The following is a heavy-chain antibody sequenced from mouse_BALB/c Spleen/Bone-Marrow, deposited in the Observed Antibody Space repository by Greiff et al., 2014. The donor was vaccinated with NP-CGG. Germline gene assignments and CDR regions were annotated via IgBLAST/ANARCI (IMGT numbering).Heavy chain of an antibody. CDR2: INPDSSTI. D-gene: IGHD1-1*01. J-gene: IGHJ1*01. V-gene: IGHV4-1*02. CDR1: RFDFSRYW. Sequence: EVQLQESGGGLVQPGGSLKLSCAASRFDFSRYWMRWVRQAPGKGLEWIGEINPDSSTINYTPSLKDKFIISRDNAKNTLYLQMSKVRSEDTALYYCARLNYYGNLFVWGAGTTVTVSS. CDR3: ARLNYYGNLFV.